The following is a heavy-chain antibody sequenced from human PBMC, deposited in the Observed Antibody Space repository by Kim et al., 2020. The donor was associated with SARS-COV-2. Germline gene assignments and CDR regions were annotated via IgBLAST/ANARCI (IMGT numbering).Heavy chain of an antibody. J-gene: IGHJ6*02. CDR2: ISAYNGNT. V-gene: IGHV1-18*01. Sequence: ASVKVSCKASGYTFTSYGISWVRQAPGQGLEWMGWISAYNGNTNYAQKLQGRVTMTTDTSTSTAYMELRSLRSDDTAVYYCARAISPRKKQLVLYGMDVWGQGTTVTVSS. CDR3: ARAISPRKKQLVLYGMDV. D-gene: IGHD6-13*01. CDR1: GYTFTSYG.